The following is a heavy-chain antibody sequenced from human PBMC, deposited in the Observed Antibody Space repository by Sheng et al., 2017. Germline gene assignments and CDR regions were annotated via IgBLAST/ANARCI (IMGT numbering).Heavy chain of an antibody. Sequence: QVQLVESGGGVVQPGGSLRLSCAASGFTFSSYGMHWVRQAPGKGLEWVAFIRYDGSNKYYADSVKGRFTISRDNSKNTLYLQMNSLRAEDTAVYYCAKDWGYCSGGSCYSPFDYWGQGTLVTV. D-gene: IGHD2-15*01. CDR2: IRYDGSNK. CDR3: AKDWGYCSGGSCYSPFDY. CDR1: GFTFSSYG. J-gene: IGHJ4*02. V-gene: IGHV3-30*02.